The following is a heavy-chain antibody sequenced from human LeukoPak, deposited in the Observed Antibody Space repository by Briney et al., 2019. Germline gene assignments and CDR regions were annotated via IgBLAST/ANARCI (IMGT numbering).Heavy chain of an antibody. CDR3: SRGPSDWYLAY. CDR2: ISYDGSNK. J-gene: IGHJ4*02. Sequence: GGSLRLSCAASGFTFSSYGMHWVRQAPGKGLEWVAVISYDGSNKYYADSVKGRFTISRDNSKNTLYLQMNSLKTEDTAVYFCSRGPSDWYLAYWGQGTLVTVSS. V-gene: IGHV3-30*03. D-gene: IGHD6-19*01. CDR1: GFTFSSYG.